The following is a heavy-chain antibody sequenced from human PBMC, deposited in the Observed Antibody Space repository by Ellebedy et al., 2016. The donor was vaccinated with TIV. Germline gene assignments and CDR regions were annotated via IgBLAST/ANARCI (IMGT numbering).Heavy chain of an antibody. CDR1: GFTFRNYW. V-gene: IGHV3-7*01. D-gene: IGHD6-19*01. J-gene: IGHJ4*02. CDR2: INQDGSEK. Sequence: PGGSLRLSCAASGFTFRNYWMTWFRQAPGKGLDWVANINQDGSEKHYVDYVKGRFTISRDNAKNSLVLQMNSLRAEDTAVYYCPYSSGWYKFDDWGQGTLVTVSS. CDR3: PYSSGWYKFDD.